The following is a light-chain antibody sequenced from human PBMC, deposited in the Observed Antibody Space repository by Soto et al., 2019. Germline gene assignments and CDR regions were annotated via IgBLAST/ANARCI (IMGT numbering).Light chain of an antibody. CDR3: KSYDVNNTYV. J-gene: IGLJ1*01. CDR2: EVV. V-gene: IGLV2-8*01. CDR1: KNDIGVYDF. Sequence: QSALTQPPSASGSPGQSVTISCTGTKNDIGVYDFVSWYQHHPGKAPRLIIYEVVQRPSGVPDRFSGSKSGNTTSLTVSGLQAADEAYYFCKSYDVNNTYVFGRGTNATVL.